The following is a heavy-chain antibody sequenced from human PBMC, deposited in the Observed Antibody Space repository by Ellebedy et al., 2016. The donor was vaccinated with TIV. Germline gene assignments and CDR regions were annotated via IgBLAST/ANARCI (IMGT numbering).Heavy chain of an antibody. D-gene: IGHD5-12*01. V-gene: IGHV3-33*08. CDR1: GFTFSTYG. CDR2: IWYDGTNK. J-gene: IGHJ4*02. Sequence: GESLKISCAASGFTFSTYGMHWVRQAPGKGLEWVAVIWYDGTNKCYVDSLKGRFTISRDNSKNTLYLQMNSLRAEDTAVYYCARDSKIVATIESSLFFDYWGQGTLVTVSS. CDR3: ARDSKIVATIESSLFFDY.